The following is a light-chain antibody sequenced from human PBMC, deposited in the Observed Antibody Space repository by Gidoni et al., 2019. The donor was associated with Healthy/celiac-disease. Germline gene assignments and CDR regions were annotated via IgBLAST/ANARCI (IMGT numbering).Light chain of an antibody. CDR2: AAS. CDR1: QSISSY. Sequence: DIQMTQSPSSLPASVGDRVTLTCRASQSISSYLNWYQQQPGKAPKLLIYAASSLQSVVPSRFSGSGSGTDFTLTISSLQPEDFATYYCQQSYSTPPSTFGQGTKVEIK. J-gene: IGKJ1*01. V-gene: IGKV1-39*01. CDR3: QQSYSTPPST.